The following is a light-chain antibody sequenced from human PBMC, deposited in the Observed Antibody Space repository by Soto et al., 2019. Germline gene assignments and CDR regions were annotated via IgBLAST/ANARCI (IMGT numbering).Light chain of an antibody. CDR3: MQSVQFPRT. CDR1: QSLLGSDGKTY. J-gene: IGKJ4*01. CDR2: EVS. Sequence: DIVITQTPLSLSVTPVHPSSISCKSSQSLLGSDGKTYLSWYLQKPGHPPQLLIFEVSNHFSGVSDRFSGSGSGTDFTLKISRVEAEDVGVYYCMQSVQFPRTFGGGTKVDIK. V-gene: IGKV2D-29*01.